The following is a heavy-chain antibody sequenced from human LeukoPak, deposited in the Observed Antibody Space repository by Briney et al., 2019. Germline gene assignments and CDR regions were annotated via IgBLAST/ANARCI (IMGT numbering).Heavy chain of an antibody. CDR1: GYTFTSYG. CDR2: ISAYNGNT. J-gene: IGHJ3*02. Sequence: ASVKVSCKASGYTFTSYGISWVRQAPGQGLEWMGWISAYNGNTNYAQKFQGRVTITADKSTSTAYMELSSLRSEDTAVYYCARAPLDDYGDFDAFDIWGQGTMVTVSS. V-gene: IGHV1-18*01. D-gene: IGHD4-17*01. CDR3: ARAPLDDYGDFDAFDI.